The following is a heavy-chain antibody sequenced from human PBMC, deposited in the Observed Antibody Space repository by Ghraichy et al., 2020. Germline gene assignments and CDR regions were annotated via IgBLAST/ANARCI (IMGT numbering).Heavy chain of an antibody. CDR1: GGSISSGGYY. CDR2: IYYSGST. Sequence: SETLSLTCTVSGGSISSGGYYWSWIRQHPGKGLEWIGYIYYSGSTYYNPSLKSRVTISVDTSKNQFSLKLSSVTAADTAVYYCARGAGPAAMSKNWFDPWGQGTLVTVSS. D-gene: IGHD2-2*01. V-gene: IGHV4-31*03. CDR3: ARGAGPAAMSKNWFDP. J-gene: IGHJ5*02.